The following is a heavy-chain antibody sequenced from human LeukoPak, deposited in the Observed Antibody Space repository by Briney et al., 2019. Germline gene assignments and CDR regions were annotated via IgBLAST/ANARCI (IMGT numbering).Heavy chain of an antibody. Sequence: GASVKVSCKASGYTFTGYYMHWVRQAPGQGLEWMGWINPNRGGTNYAQKFQGRVTMTRDTSISTAYMELSRLRSDDTAVYYCARDLLLRVVVPAAERYYGMDVWGQGTTVTVSS. CDR3: ARDLLLRVVVPAAERYYGMDV. D-gene: IGHD2-2*01. J-gene: IGHJ6*02. V-gene: IGHV1-2*02. CDR2: INPNRGGT. CDR1: GYTFTGYY.